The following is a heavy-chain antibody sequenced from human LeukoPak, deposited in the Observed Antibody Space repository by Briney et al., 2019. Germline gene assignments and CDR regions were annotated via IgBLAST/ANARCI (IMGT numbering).Heavy chain of an antibody. CDR3: ARRYYDSSGYYNPSDAFDI. V-gene: IGHV1-69*04. D-gene: IGHD3-22*01. CDR1: GGTFSSYA. CDR2: IIPILGIA. Sequence: ASVKVSCKASGGTFSSYAISWVRQAPGQGLEWMGRIIPILGIANYAQKFQGRVTITADKSTSTAYMELSSLRSEDTAVYYCARRYYDSSGYYNPSDAFDIWGQGTMVTVSS. J-gene: IGHJ3*02.